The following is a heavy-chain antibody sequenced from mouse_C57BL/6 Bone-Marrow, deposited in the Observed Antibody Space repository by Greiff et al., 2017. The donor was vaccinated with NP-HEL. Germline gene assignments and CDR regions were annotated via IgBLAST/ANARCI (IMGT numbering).Heavy chain of an antibody. J-gene: IGHJ1*03. CDR3: AKKGGSKDWYFDV. CDR2: IWRGGST. Sequence: QVHVKQSGPGLVQPSQSLSITCTVSGFSLTSYGVHWVRQSPGKGLEWLGVIWRGGSTDYNAAFMSRLSITKDNSKSQVFFKMNSLQADDTAIYYCAKKGGSKDWYFDVWGTGTTVTVSS. D-gene: IGHD1-3*01. V-gene: IGHV2-5*01. CDR1: GFSLTSYG.